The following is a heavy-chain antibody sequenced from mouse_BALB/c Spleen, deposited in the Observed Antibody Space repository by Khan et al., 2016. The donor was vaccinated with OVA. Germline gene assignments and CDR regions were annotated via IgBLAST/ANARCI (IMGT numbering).Heavy chain of an antibody. CDR2: IDPANDNS. Sequence: VQLQQSGAELVKPGASVKLSCTASGFNIKDTHMHWVKQRPEQGLEWIGRIDPANDNSKYDPRFQGTATITADTSSNTAYLHLSSLTSEDTAVYYCVPAGTGDYFDYWGQGTTLTVSS. V-gene: IGHV14-3*02. CDR3: VPAGTGDYFDY. CDR1: GFNIKDTH. D-gene: IGHD4-1*01. J-gene: IGHJ2*01.